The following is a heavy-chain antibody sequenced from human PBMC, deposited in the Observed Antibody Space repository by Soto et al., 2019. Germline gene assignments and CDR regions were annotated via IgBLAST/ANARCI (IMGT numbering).Heavy chain of an antibody. CDR1: GYTFTGYY. Sequence: ASVKVSCKASGYTFTGYYMPWVRQAPGQGLEWMGWINPNSGGTNYAQKFQGRVTMTRDTSISTAYMELSRLRSDDTAVYYCASLTTEYSSSSPYGMDVWGKGTTVTVSS. J-gene: IGHJ6*04. V-gene: IGHV1-2*02. CDR2: INPNSGGT. CDR3: ASLTTEYSSSSPYGMDV. D-gene: IGHD6-6*01.